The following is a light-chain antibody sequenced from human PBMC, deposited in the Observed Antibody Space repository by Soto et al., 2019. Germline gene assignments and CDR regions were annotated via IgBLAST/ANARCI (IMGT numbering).Light chain of an antibody. CDR1: QGISSA. Sequence: QLTQSPSSLAASVGDRVTITCRARQGISSALAWYQQKPGKAPKLLIYDASSLESGVPSRFSGSGSGTDFTLTISSLQPEDFATYYCQQFNSYLLYTFGQGTKLEIK. CDR2: DAS. J-gene: IGKJ2*01. CDR3: QQFNSYLLYT. V-gene: IGKV1-13*02.